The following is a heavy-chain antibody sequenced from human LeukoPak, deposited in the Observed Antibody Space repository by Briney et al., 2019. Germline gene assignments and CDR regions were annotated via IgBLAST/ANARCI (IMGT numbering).Heavy chain of an antibody. Sequence: GGSLRLSCAASGFTFSSYVMHWVRQAPGKGLEWVAIISCDGSNEYYADSVKGRFTISRDNSKNTLYLQMNSLRAADTAVYYCARDGFSSSWYPEYFHHWGQGTLVTVSS. V-gene: IGHV3-30*04. CDR3: ARDGFSSSWYPEYFHH. CDR2: ISCDGSNE. CDR1: GFTFSSYV. D-gene: IGHD6-13*01. J-gene: IGHJ1*01.